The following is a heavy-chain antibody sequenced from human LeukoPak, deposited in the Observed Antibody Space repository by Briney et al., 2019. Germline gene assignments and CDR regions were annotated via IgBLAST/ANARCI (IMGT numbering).Heavy chain of an antibody. CDR1: GFTFDDYG. CDR2: INWNGGST. CDR3: ARGSAIFGVVTLNWFDP. V-gene: IGHV3-20*04. Sequence: PGGSLRLSCAASGFTFDDYGMSWVRQGPGKGLEWVSGINWNGGSTGYADSVKGRFTISRDNAKNSLYLQMNSLRAEDTALYYCARGSAIFGVVTLNWFDPWGQGTLVTVSS. D-gene: IGHD3-3*01. J-gene: IGHJ5*02.